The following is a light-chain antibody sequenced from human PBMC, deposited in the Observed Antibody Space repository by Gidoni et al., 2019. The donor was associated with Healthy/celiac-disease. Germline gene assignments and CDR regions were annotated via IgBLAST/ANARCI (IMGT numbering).Light chain of an antibody. J-gene: IGKJ1*01. CDR1: QRVSNSY. CDR3: QQYGSSSWT. Sequence: EIVLTQSPGTLSLSPGERATLSCRASQRVSNSYLAWYQQKPGQAPRLLIYGASSRATGIPDRFSGSGSGTDFTLTISRLEPEDFAVYYCQQYGSSSWTFGQGTKVEIK. CDR2: GAS. V-gene: IGKV3-20*01.